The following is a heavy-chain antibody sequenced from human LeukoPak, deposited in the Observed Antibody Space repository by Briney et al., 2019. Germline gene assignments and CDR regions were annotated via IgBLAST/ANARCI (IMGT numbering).Heavy chain of an antibody. J-gene: IGHJ4*02. CDR3: ARGRGRWLQLRGFGY. CDR1: GGSFSGYC. Sequence: SETLSLTCAVYGGSFSGYCWSWIRQPPGKGLEWIGEINHSGSTNYNPSLKSRVTISVDTSKNQFSLKLSSVTAADTAVYYCARGRGRWLQLRGFGYWGQGTLVTVSS. D-gene: IGHD5-24*01. V-gene: IGHV4-34*01. CDR2: INHSGST.